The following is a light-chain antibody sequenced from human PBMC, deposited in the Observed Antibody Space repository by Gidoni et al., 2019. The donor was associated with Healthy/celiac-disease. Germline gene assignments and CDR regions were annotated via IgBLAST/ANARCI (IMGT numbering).Light chain of an antibody. J-gene: IGLJ1*01. CDR2: SNN. CDR3: AAWDDSLNGYV. V-gene: IGLV1-44*01. Sequence: QSVLTQPASASGTPGQRVTISCSGSSSNIGSNTVNWYQHLPGTAPKLLIYSNNQRPSWVPDGFSGSKSGTSASLAISGLQSEDEADYYCAAWDDSLNGYVFGTGTKVTVL. CDR1: SSNIGSNT.